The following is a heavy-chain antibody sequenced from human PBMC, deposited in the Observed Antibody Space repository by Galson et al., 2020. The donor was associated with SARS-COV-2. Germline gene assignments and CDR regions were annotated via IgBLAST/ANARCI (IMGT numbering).Heavy chain of an antibody. CDR1: GFSLTSYAMC. CDR2: IDWDDDK. V-gene: IGHV2-70*11. CDR3: ARIRGGVGAPNMDFDY. J-gene: IGHJ4*02. D-gene: IGHD2-2*03. Sequence: SGPTLVKPTQTLTLTCTLSGFSLTSYAMCVGWIRQPPGGALEWLARIDWDDDKYYNPSLRSRLTISKDTSKNQVVLEMTNMAPVDTATYFCARIRGGVGAPNMDFDYWGQGALVTVSS.